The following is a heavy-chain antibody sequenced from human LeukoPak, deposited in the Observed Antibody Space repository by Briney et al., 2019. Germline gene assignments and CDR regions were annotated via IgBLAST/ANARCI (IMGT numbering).Heavy chain of an antibody. CDR3: ARKDGDY. V-gene: IGHV4-4*07. CDR1: GASISSFH. Sequence: SETLSLTCTVSGASISSFHWTWIRQPAGKGLEWIGLIYSSGSTIYNPSLKSRVAMSVDMTKNQLSLKLSSVTAADTAVYYCARKDGDYWGQGTLVTVPS. J-gene: IGHJ4*02. CDR2: IYSSGST.